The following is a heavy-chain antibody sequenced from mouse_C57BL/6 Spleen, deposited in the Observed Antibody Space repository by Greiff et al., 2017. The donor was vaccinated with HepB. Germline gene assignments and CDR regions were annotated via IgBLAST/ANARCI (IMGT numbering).Heavy chain of an antibody. Sequence: VHVKQSGAELVKPGASVKLSCTASGFNIKDYYMHWVKQRTEQGLEWIGRIDPEDGETKYAPKFQGKATITAATSSNTAYLQLSSLTSEDTAVYYFARSSSYYDFYYFDYWGQGTTLTVSS. CDR3: ARSSSYYDFYYFDY. CDR2: IDPEDGET. V-gene: IGHV14-2*01. CDR1: GFNIKDYY. J-gene: IGHJ2*01. D-gene: IGHD2-4*01.